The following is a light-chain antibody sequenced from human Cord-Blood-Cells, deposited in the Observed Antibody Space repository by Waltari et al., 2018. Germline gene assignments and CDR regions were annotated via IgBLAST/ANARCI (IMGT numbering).Light chain of an antibody. V-gene: IGKV2-28*01. CDR1: QSLLHSNGYNY. CDR2: LGS. Sequence: DIVMTQSPLSLPVTPGEPAPISCRSSQSLLHSNGYNYLDWYLQKPGQSQQLLIYLGSNRSSGVPDRFSGSGSGTDFTLKISRVEAEDVGVYYCMQALQTPLTFGGGTKVEIK. J-gene: IGKJ4*01. CDR3: MQALQTPLT.